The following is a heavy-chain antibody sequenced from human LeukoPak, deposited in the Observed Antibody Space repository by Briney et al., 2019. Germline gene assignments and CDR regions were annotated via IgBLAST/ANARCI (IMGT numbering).Heavy chain of an antibody. D-gene: IGHD5-18*01. CDR3: AREVDTAMVLEYYFDY. J-gene: IGHJ4*02. CDR1: GGSISSSSYY. Sequence: SETLSLTCTVSGGSISSSSYYWGWIRQPPGKGLEWIGSIYYSGSTYYNPSLKSRVTISVDTSKNQFSLKLSSATAADTAVYYCAREVDTAMVLEYYFDYWGQGTLVTVSS. V-gene: IGHV4-39*07. CDR2: IYYSGST.